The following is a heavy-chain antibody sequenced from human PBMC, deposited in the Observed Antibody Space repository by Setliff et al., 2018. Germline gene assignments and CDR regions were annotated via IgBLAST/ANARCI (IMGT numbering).Heavy chain of an antibody. J-gene: IGHJ4*02. Sequence: TGGSLRLSCAASGFRFNGHGMNWVRQAPGKGLEWVSSISSSSSYIYYADSVKGRFTISRDNAKNTLFLEMNSLRTEDTAVYYCAKGQGQYYDSSGYYGRVLDYWGQGTLVTVSS. CDR3: AKGQGQYYDSSGYYGRVLDY. D-gene: IGHD3-22*01. CDR2: ISSSSSYI. CDR1: GFRFNGHG. V-gene: IGHV3-21*04.